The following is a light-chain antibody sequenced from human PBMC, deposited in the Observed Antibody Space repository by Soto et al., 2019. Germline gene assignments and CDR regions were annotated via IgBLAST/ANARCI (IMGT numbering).Light chain of an antibody. V-gene: IGLV2-14*03. CDR1: SSDVGGYNY. Sequence: QSALTQPASVTGSPGKSITISCTGSSSDVGGYNYVSWYQQHPVKAPKLIISDVRYRPSGVSHRFSDSKSGNTASLTISGVQAEDEADYYCSSYSGITTFAVFGGGTQLTVL. CDR3: SSYSGITTFAV. J-gene: IGLJ7*01. CDR2: DVR.